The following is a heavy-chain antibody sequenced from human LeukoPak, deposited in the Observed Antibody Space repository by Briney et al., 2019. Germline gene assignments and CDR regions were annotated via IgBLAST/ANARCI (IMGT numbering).Heavy chain of an antibody. CDR3: AKAMSGYYDSSELDY. D-gene: IGHD3-22*01. Sequence: GGSLRLSCAASGFTFSSYAMSWVRQAPGKGLEWVSAMSGSGGSTYYADSVKGRFTISRDDSKNTLYLQMNSLRAEDTALYYCAKAMSGYYDSSELDYWGQETLVTVSS. CDR1: GFTFSSYA. J-gene: IGHJ4*02. V-gene: IGHV3-23*01. CDR2: MSGSGGST.